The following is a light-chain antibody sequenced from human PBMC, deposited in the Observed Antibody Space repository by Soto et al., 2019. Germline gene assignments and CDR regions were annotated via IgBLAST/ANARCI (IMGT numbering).Light chain of an antibody. J-gene: IGLJ3*02. V-gene: IGLV3-21*04. CDR3: QVWDTSSAHWV. CDR2: YDS. CDR1: NIGSKS. Sequence: SYELTQPPSVSVAPGQTAMITCGGDNIGSKSVHWYQQRPGQAPVVVMSYDSDRPSGIPERISGSNSANRATLTISRVEAGDEADYYCQVWDTSSAHWVFGGGTKLTVL.